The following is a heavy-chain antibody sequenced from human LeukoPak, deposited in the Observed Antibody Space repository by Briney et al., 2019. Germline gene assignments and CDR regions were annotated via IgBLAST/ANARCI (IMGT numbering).Heavy chain of an antibody. Sequence: GGSLRLSCAASGFTFSSYAMSWVRQAPGKGLEWVSAISGSGGSTYYADSVKGRFTISRDNSKNMLHLQMNSLRAEDTAVYYCAGSYYDFWSGQLAHYYYYGMDVCGQGTTVTVSS. J-gene: IGHJ6*02. CDR1: GFTFSSYA. D-gene: IGHD3-3*01. CDR3: AGSYYDFWSGQLAHYYYYGMDV. V-gene: IGHV3-23*01. CDR2: ISGSGGST.